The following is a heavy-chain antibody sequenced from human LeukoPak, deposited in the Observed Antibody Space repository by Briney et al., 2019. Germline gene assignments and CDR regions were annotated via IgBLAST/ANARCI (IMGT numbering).Heavy chain of an antibody. CDR3: VKASYSDTRYHDY. CDR1: GFTFRSYA. V-gene: IGHV3-64D*09. Sequence: GGSLRLSCSASGFTFRSYAMHWVRQAPGKGQEYVSAISNNGGITYYADSMKGRSTISRDNSKNTLYLQMSRLRVEDTAVYYCVKASYSDTRYHDYWGQGTLVTVSS. J-gene: IGHJ4*02. CDR2: ISNNGGIT. D-gene: IGHD6-13*01.